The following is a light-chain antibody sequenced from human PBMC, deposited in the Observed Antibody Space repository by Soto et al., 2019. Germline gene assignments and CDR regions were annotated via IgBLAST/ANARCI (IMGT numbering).Light chain of an antibody. Sequence: ETVMTQSPATLSVSPGERATLSCRASQSVNNNLAWYQKKPGQAPRLLIYGASNRAVGIPARFSGAGSGTEFTLTISSLQSEDFAVYYCQQYNNWPQTFGQGTTVDIK. V-gene: IGKV3-15*01. CDR3: QQYNNWPQT. CDR2: GAS. CDR1: QSVNNN. J-gene: IGKJ1*01.